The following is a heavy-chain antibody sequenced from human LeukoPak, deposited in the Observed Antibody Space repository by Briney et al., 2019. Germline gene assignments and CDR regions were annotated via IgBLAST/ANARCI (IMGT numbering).Heavy chain of an antibody. Sequence: SETLSLTCTVSGVSISSHDGSWIRQSPGKGLEWIGYSHYSGDTSYNPSLKNRVTISLDTSENQFSLRLTSVTAADTAVYFCAKGEYSRTSYYHYYMDVWGKGTTVTVSS. CDR2: SHYSGDT. V-gene: IGHV4-59*11. CDR1: GVSISSHD. CDR3: AKGEYSRTSYYHYYMDV. D-gene: IGHD6-6*01. J-gene: IGHJ6*03.